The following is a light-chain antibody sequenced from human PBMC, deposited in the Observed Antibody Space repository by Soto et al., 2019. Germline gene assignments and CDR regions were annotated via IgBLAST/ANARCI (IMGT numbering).Light chain of an antibody. J-gene: IGLJ1*01. CDR1: ISDGGGYDF. V-gene: IGLV2-14*03. CDR3: SSYTTSGTYV. CDR2: DVS. Sequence: QSALTQPASVSGSPGQSITISCTGTISDGGGYDFVSWYQHRPGKAPKLMIYDVSYRPSGVSNRFSGSKSGNTASLTVSGLQADDECDYYCSSYTTSGTYVFGTGTKLTVL.